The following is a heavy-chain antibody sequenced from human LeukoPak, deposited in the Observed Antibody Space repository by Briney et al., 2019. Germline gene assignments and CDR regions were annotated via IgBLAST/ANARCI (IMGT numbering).Heavy chain of an antibody. CDR1: GYTFTSYG. Sequence: ASEKVSCKASGYTFTSYGISWVRQAPGQGLEWMGWISAYNGNTNYAQKLQGRVTMTTDTSTSTAYMELRSLRSDDTAVYYCARDLVGYSGYEPIGYWGQGTLVTVSS. D-gene: IGHD5-12*01. CDR3: ARDLVGYSGYEPIGY. V-gene: IGHV1-18*01. J-gene: IGHJ4*02. CDR2: ISAYNGNT.